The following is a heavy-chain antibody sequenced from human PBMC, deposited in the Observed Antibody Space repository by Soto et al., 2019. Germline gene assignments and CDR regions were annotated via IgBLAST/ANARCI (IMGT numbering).Heavy chain of an antibody. Sequence: KTSETLSLTCSVSGVSVISGGHYWNWIRQFPGKGLEWIGYIYHSGGGYYNPSLKSRASMSVDTSKNEFSLRLASVTAADMAVYFCARDSAATVDRHYFDYWGQGALVTVSS. J-gene: IGHJ4*02. CDR1: GVSVISGGHY. D-gene: IGHD3-10*01. V-gene: IGHV4-31*03. CDR2: IYHSGGG. CDR3: ARDSAATVDRHYFDY.